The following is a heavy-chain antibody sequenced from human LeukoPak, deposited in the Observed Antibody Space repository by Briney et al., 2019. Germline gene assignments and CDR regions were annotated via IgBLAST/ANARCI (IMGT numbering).Heavy chain of an antibody. CDR1: GFTFSTNA. V-gene: IGHV3-30*04. J-gene: IGHJ4*02. Sequence: GRSLRLSCEASGFTFSTNAMHWVRQAPGKGLEWVALISYDASNKYYADSVKGRFTISRDNSKNTLYLQLNSLRAEDTAVYYCARDTPVDYWGQGTLVTVSS. CDR2: ISYDASNK. CDR3: ARDTPVDY.